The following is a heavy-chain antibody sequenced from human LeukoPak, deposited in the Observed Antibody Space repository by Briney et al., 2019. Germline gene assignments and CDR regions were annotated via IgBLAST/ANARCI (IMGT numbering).Heavy chain of an antibody. D-gene: IGHD5-24*01. J-gene: IGHJ4*02. CDR2: INHSGST. Sequence: PSETLSLTCAVYGGSFSGYYWSWIRQPPGKGLEWIGEINHSGSTNYNPSLKSRVTISVDTSKNQFSLKLSSVTAADTAVYYCARGQEKATTGVWGQGTLVTVSS. V-gene: IGHV4-34*01. CDR1: GGSFSGYY. CDR3: ARGQEKATTGV.